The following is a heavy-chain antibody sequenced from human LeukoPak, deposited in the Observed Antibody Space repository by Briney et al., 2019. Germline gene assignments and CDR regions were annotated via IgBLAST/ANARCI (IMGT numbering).Heavy chain of an antibody. CDR1: GYKFVSQW. J-gene: IGHJ4*02. D-gene: IGHD4-23*01. CDR2: IYPGDSDT. CDR3: ARHATTVITRGTFDY. Sequence: GESLKISCQASGYKFVSQWIGWVRQMPGKGLGWMGIIYPGDSDTRYSPSFQGQVTISADKSISTAYLQWSSLKASDTAIYYCARHATTVITRGTFDYWGQGTLVTVSS. V-gene: IGHV5-51*01.